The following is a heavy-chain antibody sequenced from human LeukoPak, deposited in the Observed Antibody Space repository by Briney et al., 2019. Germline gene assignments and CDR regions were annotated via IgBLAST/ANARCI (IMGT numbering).Heavy chain of an antibody. J-gene: IGHJ4*02. CDR2: INHSGNS. V-gene: IGHV4-34*01. CDR3: ARVKYDLIDY. Sequence: PSETLSLTCTVYGGSFSDYYWSWIRQPPGKGLEWIGEINHSGNSNYNPSLKSRVTMSLDASKNHFSLKLSSVTAADTAVYYCARVKYDLIDYWGQGTLVTVSS. D-gene: IGHD2-21*02. CDR1: GGSFSDYY.